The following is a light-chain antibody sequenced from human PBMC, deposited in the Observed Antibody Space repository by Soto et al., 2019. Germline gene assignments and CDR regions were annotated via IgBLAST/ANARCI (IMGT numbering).Light chain of an antibody. J-gene: IGLJ1*01. Sequence: QSVLTQPASVSGSPGQSITISCTGTSSDVGAYHYVSWYQQYPGKAPKLMIYEVSNRPSGVSNRFSGSKSDNTASLTIPGLQAEDEADYYCSSYTSSSTLHYVFGNGTKVTVL. V-gene: IGLV2-14*01. CDR3: SSYTSSSTLHYV. CDR1: SSDVGAYHY. CDR2: EVS.